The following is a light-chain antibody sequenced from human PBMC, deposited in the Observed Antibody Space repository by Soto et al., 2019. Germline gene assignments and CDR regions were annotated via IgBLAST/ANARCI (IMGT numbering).Light chain of an antibody. CDR1: QNIRTW. CDR3: QQYSTYLWT. CDR2: QAS. J-gene: IGKJ1*01. Sequence: DIQMTQSPSTLSASVGDRVTMTCRASQNIRTWLAWYQQKPGKAPRLLMYQASSLKSGVPSRFSGSGSETELTLTITSLQPDDTATYFCQQYSTYLWTFGQGTKVDVK. V-gene: IGKV1-5*03.